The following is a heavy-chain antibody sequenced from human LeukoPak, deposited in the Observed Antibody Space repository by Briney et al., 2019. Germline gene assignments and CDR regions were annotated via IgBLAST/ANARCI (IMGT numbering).Heavy chain of an antibody. D-gene: IGHD1-1*01. CDR2: INSDRSSA. Sequence: GSLRLSCAASGFTFSNYWMHWVRQAPGKGLVYVSRINSDRSSANYADSVQGRFTISRDNAKNTLYLEMNSLRADDTAVYYCARPVTGTYAPLEYWGQGTLVTVSS. CDR1: GFTFSNYW. J-gene: IGHJ4*02. V-gene: IGHV3-74*01. CDR3: ARPVTGTYAPLEY.